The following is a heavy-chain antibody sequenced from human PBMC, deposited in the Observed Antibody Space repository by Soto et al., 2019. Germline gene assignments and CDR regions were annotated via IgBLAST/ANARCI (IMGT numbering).Heavy chain of an antibody. V-gene: IGHV4-39*01. J-gene: IGHJ6*03. CDR2: IYFNGRT. CDR1: GGSIRESGFY. Sequence: QLQLQASGPGLVKPSETLSLTCTVSGGSIRESGFYWGWIRQPPGKGLEWIGSIYFNGRTYHNPSLKSRVTLSLDASKNQFSLTLISVTAADTAVYYCARSLMDVWGKGTTVTVSS. CDR3: ARSLMDV.